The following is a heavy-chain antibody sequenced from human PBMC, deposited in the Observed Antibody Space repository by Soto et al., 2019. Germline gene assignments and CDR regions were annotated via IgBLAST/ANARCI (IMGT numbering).Heavy chain of an antibody. CDR3: SRGVHYYHSRL. CDR2: ISFTGDT. D-gene: IGHD3-22*01. V-gene: IGHV4-61*08. CDR1: GDSVSGGGYY. Sequence: QVQLQESGPGLVKPSETLSLICTVSGDSVSGGGYYWTWIRQPPGKGLEWIGYISFTGDTTYNPPPRSRSPLAMHPSKTQFSLKLTSAPAADRAFYSCSRGVHYYHSRLWGPGTLVTVSS. J-gene: IGHJ4*02.